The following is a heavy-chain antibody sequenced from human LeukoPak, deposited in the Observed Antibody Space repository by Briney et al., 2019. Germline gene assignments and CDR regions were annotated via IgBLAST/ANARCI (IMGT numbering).Heavy chain of an antibody. CDR3: ARGSGSYSFDI. D-gene: IGHD1-26*01. J-gene: IGHJ3*02. Sequence: ASVKVSCKASGGTFSSYAISLVRQAPGQGLEWMGRIIPILGIANYAQKFQGRVTITADKSTSTAYMELSSLRSEDTAVYYCARGSGSYSFDIWGQGTMVTVSS. CDR1: GGTFSSYA. CDR2: IIPILGIA. V-gene: IGHV1-69*04.